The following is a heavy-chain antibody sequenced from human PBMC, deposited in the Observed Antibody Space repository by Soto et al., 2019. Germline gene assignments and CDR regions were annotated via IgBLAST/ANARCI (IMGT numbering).Heavy chain of an antibody. CDR1: GYTFTGYY. V-gene: IGHV1-2*04. J-gene: IGHJ2*01. CDR2: INPNSGGT. Sequence: GASVKVSCKASGYTFTGYYMHWVRQAPGQGLEWMGWINPNSGGTNYAQKFQGWVTMTRDTSISTAYMELSRLRSDDTAVYYCARSMVRGRPLWYFDLWGRGTLVTVSS. D-gene: IGHD3-10*01. CDR3: ARSMVRGRPLWYFDL.